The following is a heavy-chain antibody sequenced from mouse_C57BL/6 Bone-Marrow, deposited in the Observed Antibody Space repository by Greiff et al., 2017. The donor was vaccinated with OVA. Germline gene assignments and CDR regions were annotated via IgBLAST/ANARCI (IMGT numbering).Heavy chain of an antibody. CDR2: IWSGGST. V-gene: IGHV2-2*01. CDR1: GFSLTSYG. J-gene: IGHJ1*03. CDR3: ARIGTYYSLYFDV. Sequence: VQLQQSGPGLVQPSQSLSITCTVSGFSLTSYGVHWVRQSPGKGLEWLGVIWSGGSTDYNAAFISRLSISKDNSKSQVFFKMNSLQADDTAIYYCARIGTYYSLYFDVWGTGTTVTVSS. D-gene: IGHD2-12*01.